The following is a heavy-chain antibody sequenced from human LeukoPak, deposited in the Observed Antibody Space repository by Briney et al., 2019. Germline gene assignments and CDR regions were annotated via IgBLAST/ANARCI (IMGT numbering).Heavy chain of an antibody. CDR2: IYYSGST. CDR1: GGSISSYY. D-gene: IGHD6-19*01. Sequence: PSETLSLTCTVSGGSISSYYWSWIRQPPGKGRECIGYIYYSGSTNYNPSLKTRVTISVDTSKNQFSLKLSSVTAADTAVYYCARAGAVAELSDAFDIWGQGTMVTVSS. CDR3: ARAGAVAELSDAFDI. V-gene: IGHV4-59*01. J-gene: IGHJ3*02.